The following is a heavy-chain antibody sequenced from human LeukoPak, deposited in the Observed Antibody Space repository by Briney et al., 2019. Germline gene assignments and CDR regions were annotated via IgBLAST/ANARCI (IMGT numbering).Heavy chain of an antibody. CDR2: SFYSGTT. D-gene: IGHD2-8*01. J-gene: IGHJ4*02. V-gene: IGHV4-39*07. CDR1: GGSISTSSYY. Sequence: SETLSLTCTVSGGSISTSSYYWGWTRQPPGKGLEWIGSSFYSGTTYSKPSLKSRVTISVDTTENQFSLKLSSLTAADTAVYYCARERMVYGIRGEFVYWGPGTLVTVSS. CDR3: ARERMVYGIRGEFVY.